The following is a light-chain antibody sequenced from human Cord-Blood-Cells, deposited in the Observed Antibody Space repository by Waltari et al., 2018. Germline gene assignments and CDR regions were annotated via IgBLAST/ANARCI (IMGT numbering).Light chain of an antibody. Sequence: EIVLTQSPATLSLSPGERATLSCRASQSVSSYLAWYQQKPGQAPRLLIYDASNRATGIPARFSGSGSGRDFALNISSLETEDVAVYYCQQRSNWPPLSFGGGTTVEIK. J-gene: IGKJ4*01. CDR3: QQRSNWPPLS. CDR2: DAS. CDR1: QSVSSY. V-gene: IGKV3-11*02.